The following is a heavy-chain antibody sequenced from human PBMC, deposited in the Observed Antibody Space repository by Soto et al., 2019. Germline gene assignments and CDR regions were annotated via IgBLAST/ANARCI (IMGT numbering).Heavy chain of an antibody. CDR1: GGSVINHY. J-gene: IGHJ1*01. V-gene: IGHV4-59*02. CDR2: IYYNGNT. CDR3: TRANSSSEY. D-gene: IGHD6-6*01. Sequence: QVQPQESGPGLVKPSETLTLNCTVYGGSVINHYSSWLRQPPGKGLEWIAYIYYNGNTNYKPSLQSRVTMSVDKTKNQISLKLSPVPAADKAVYYCTRANSSSEYWGQGPLVTASS.